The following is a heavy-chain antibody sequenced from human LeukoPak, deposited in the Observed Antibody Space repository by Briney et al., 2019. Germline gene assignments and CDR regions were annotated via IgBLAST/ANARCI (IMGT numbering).Heavy chain of an antibody. CDR2: INPSGGST. Sequence: ASVKVSCKASGYTFTSYYMHWVRQAPGQGLEWMGIINPSGGSTSYAQKFQGRVIMTRDTSTSTVYMELSSLRSEDTAVYYCARKGYYGSGTLGYYYYGMDVWGQGTTVTVSS. CDR1: GYTFTSYY. CDR3: ARKGYYGSGTLGYYYYGMDV. J-gene: IGHJ6*02. V-gene: IGHV1-46*01. D-gene: IGHD3-10*01.